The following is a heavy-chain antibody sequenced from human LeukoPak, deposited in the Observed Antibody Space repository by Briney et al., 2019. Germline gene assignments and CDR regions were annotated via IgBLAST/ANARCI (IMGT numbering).Heavy chain of an antibody. J-gene: IGHJ4*02. D-gene: IGHD3-22*01. Sequence: ASVKVSFKSSGYTFTGYYMHWVRQPPAQGLEWMGFINPNSGGTNNAHKFQGRVTITRDTSSSTAYMELSRLRPDDTGVYYCARVPYYYDSNYFDYWGEGTLVSVCS. V-gene: IGHV1-2*02. CDR2: INPNSGGT. CDR1: GYTFTGYY. CDR3: ARVPYYYDSNYFDY.